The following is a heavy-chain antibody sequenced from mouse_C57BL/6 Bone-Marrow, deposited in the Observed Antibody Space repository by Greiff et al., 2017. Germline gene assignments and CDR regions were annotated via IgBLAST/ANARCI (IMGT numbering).Heavy chain of an antibody. CDR2: IDPETGGT. CDR1: GFTFTDYE. Sequence: QVQLKQSGAELVRPGASVTLSCTASGFTFTDYEMHWVKQTPVHGLEWIGAIDPETGGTAYNQKFKGKAILTADKSSSTAYMERRSLTSEDSAVYYCITGTWYFDVWGTGTTVTVSS. D-gene: IGHD4-1*01. J-gene: IGHJ1*03. V-gene: IGHV1-15*01. CDR3: ITGTWYFDV.